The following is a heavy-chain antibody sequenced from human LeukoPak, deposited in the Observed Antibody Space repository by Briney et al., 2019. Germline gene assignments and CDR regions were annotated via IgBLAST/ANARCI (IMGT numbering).Heavy chain of an antibody. D-gene: IGHD1-26*01. J-gene: IGHJ4*02. CDR1: GFTFSNAW. CDR2: IKSKTDGGTT. Sequence: GGSLRLSCAASGFTFSNAWMSWVRQAPGKGLEWVGRIKSKTDGGTTDYAAPVKGRFTISRDDSKNTLYLQMNSLKTEDTAVYYCTRGDSGSYFDYWGQGTLVTVSS. V-gene: IGHV3-15*01. CDR3: TRGDSGSYFDY.